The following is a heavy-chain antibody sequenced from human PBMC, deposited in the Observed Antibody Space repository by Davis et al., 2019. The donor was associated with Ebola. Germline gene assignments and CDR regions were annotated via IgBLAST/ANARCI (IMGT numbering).Heavy chain of an antibody. CDR2: IIPVLYTP. D-gene: IGHD1-20*01. V-gene: IGHV1-69*13. Sequence: SVKVSCKAPGGTFSSYAVTWVRQAPGQGLEWMGGIIPVLYTPNYAQKFQGRITITADESTGTVYMELSSLRSEDTATYYCARGITGLRKYRYYYYYMDVWGKGTTVTVSS. CDR3: ARGITGLRKYRYYYYYMDV. J-gene: IGHJ6*03. CDR1: GGTFSSYA.